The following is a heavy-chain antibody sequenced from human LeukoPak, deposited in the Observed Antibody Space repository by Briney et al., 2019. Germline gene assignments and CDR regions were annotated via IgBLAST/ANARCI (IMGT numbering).Heavy chain of an antibody. J-gene: IGHJ1*01. CDR3: AIAEGRYCSSATCNRSDS. CDR2: ISGSGEST. D-gene: IGHD2-2*02. CDR1: RFTLTNYV. V-gene: IGHV3-23*01. Sequence: GGSVRLSCAPSRFTLTNYVVSWVRQAPRKGVEWVSTISGSGESTYYAHPVKGRCTMSRDNSKNTLYLQMNSLRSEDTALYHCAIAEGRYCSSATCNRSDSWGQGALVIASS.